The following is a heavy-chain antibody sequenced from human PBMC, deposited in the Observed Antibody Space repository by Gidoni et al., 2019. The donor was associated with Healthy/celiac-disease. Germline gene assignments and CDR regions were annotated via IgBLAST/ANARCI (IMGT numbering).Heavy chain of an antibody. Sequence: QVQLQQWGAGLLKPSETLSLTCAVYGGSFSGYYWSWIRQPPGKGLEWSGEITHSGSTNYNPSLKSRVTISVDTSKNQFSLKLSSVTAADTAVYYCARGSGWYGLYDYWGQGTLVTVSS. CDR3: ARGSGWYGLYDY. V-gene: IGHV4-34*01. J-gene: IGHJ4*02. CDR1: GGSFSGYY. CDR2: ITHSGST. D-gene: IGHD6-19*01.